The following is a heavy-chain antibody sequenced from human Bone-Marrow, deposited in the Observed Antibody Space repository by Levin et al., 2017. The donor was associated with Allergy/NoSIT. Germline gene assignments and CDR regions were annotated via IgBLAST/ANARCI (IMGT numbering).Heavy chain of an antibody. D-gene: IGHD2-8*01. CDR3: ARGGVENDIVPLGNYDDYMDG. V-gene: IGHV1-2*02. J-gene: IGHJ6*03. Sequence: ASVKVSCKASGYTFTGYYMHWVRQAPGQGLEWMGWINPNSGGTNYAQKFQGRVTMTRDTSISTAYMELSRLRSDDTAVYYCARGGVENDIVPLGNYDDYMDGWGKGTTVTVSS. CDR2: INPNSGGT. CDR1: GYTFTGYY.